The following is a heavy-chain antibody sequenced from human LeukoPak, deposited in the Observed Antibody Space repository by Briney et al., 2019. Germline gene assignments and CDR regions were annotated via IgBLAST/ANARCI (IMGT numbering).Heavy chain of an antibody. CDR2: ISSSSSYI. CDR3: ARDHGGYCSSTSCYWAKNWFDP. V-gene: IGHV3-21*01. CDR1: GFTFSSYS. Sequence: PGGSLRLSCAASGFTFSSYSMNWVRQAPGKGLEWVSSISSSSSYIYYAGSVKGRFTISRDNAKNSLYLQMNSLRAKDTAVYYCARDHGGYCSSTSCYWAKNWFDPWGQGTLVTVSS. J-gene: IGHJ5*02. D-gene: IGHD2-2*01.